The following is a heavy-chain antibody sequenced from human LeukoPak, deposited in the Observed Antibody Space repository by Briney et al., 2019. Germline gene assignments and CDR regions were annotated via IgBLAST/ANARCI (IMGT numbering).Heavy chain of an antibody. CDR2: ISGSDGST. J-gene: IGHJ6*04. Sequence: GGSLRLSCAASEFTFSTYAMSWVRQAPGKGLEWVSAISGSDGSTWYADSVRGRFTISRDNAKNSLYLQMNSLRAEDTAVYYCAELGITMIGGVWGKGTTVTISS. CDR3: AELGITMIGGV. V-gene: IGHV3-23*01. CDR1: EFTFSTYA. D-gene: IGHD3-10*02.